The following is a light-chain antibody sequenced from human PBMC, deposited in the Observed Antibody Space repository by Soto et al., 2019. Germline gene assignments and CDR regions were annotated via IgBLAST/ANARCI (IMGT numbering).Light chain of an antibody. CDR1: QSFNSIY. CDR3: QQYDSWT. Sequence: EIVLTQSPGTLSLSPGERATLSCRASQSFNSIYLAWYQQKPGQAPRLLIYGASSRATGIPDRFSGSGSGTDFTLISSRLEPEDFAVYYCQQYDSWTFGQGTKVDIK. V-gene: IGKV3-20*01. CDR2: GAS. J-gene: IGKJ1*01.